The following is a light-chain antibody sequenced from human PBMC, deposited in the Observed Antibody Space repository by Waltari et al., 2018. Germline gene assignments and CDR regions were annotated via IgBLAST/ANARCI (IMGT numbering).Light chain of an antibody. CDR2: EDS. CDR1: RSDVGSYNL. CDR3: CSYAGSFTLV. Sequence: QSALTQPASVSGSPGQSITIPCTGTRSDVGSYNLVSWYQEHPGKALKLMIYEDSKRPSGVSNRFSGSKSGNTASLTISGLQAEDEADYYCCSYAGSFTLVFGGGTKLTVL. V-gene: IGLV2-23*01. J-gene: IGLJ2*01.